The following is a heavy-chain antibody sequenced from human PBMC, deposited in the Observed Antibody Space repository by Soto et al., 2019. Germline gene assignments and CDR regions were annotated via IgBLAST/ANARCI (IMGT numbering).Heavy chain of an antibody. CDR3: AKGYYRYYYYGMDV. CDR1: GFTFDDDS. J-gene: IGHJ6*02. D-gene: IGHD3-16*02. CDR2: LSWNSDSI. Sequence: GGSLRLSCAASGFTFDDDSMHWVRQAPGKGLEWVSSLSWNSDSIAYADSVKGRFTISRDNAKNSLYLQISSLRAEDTALYFCAKGYYRYYYYGMDVWGQGTTVTVSS. V-gene: IGHV3-9*01.